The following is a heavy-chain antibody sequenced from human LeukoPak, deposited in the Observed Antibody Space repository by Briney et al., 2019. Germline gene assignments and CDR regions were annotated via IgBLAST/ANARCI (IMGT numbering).Heavy chain of an antibody. CDR1: GRSISSYY. CDR2: ISDRGST. Sequence: KSSETLSLTCTVSGRSISSYYWTWIRQPPGKGLEWIAYISDRGSTNYNPSLKSRVTISVDRSKNQFSLNLSSVTAADTAVYYCARTLASGTADPWGQGTQVTVSS. V-gene: IGHV4-59*08. D-gene: IGHD1-1*01. J-gene: IGHJ5*02. CDR3: ARTLASGTADP.